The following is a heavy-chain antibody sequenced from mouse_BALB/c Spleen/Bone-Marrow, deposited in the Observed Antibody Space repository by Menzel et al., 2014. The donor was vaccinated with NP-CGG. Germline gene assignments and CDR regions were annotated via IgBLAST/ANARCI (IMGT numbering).Heavy chain of an antibody. Sequence: EVQLQQSGAGLVKPGASVKLSCTASGVNIKDTYRHTVKQRPEQGLEWIGRIDPANANTKYDPQFQGHATITADTSSNAACLQLSSLTSEDPEVYYCGSYYCGSRRFGYWRRGTLLT. V-gene: IGHV14-3*02. CDR3: GSYYCGSRRFGY. CDR2: IDPANANT. CDR1: GVNIKDTY. J-gene: IGHJ3*01. D-gene: IGHD1-1*01.